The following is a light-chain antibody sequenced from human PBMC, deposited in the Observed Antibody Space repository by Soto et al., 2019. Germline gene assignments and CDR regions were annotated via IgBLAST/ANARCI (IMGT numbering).Light chain of an antibody. CDR2: GAS. CDR1: QSISSSY. Sequence: EIGLTQSPGTLSLSPGERATLSCRASQSISSSYLAWYQQKPGQAPRQLIYGASSRATGIPDRFSGSGSGTDFTLTITRLELEDFAVYYCQHYRTSFGGGTRVEIK. CDR3: QHYRTS. J-gene: IGKJ4*01. V-gene: IGKV3-20*01.